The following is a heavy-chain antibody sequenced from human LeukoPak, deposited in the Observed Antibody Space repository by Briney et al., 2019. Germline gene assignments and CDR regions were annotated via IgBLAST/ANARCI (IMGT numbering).Heavy chain of an antibody. CDR2: INHSGST. V-gene: IGHV4-34*01. CDR1: GGSFSAYY. CDR3: ARGRRYYYDSSGYYYGRTPTDWFDP. J-gene: IGHJ5*02. Sequence: SETLSLTCAVYGGSFSAYYWSWIRQPPGKGLEWIGEINHSGSTNYNPSLKSRVTISVDTSKNQFSLKLNSVTAADTAVYYCARGRRYYYDSSGYYYGRTPTDWFDPWGQGTLVTVSS. D-gene: IGHD3-22*01.